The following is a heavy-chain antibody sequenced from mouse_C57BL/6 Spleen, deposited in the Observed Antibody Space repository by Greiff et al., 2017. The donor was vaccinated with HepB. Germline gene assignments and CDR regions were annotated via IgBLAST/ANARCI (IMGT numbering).Heavy chain of an antibody. V-gene: IGHV5-16*01. D-gene: IGHD2-12*01. Sequence: VQLKESEGGLVQPGSSMKLSCTASGFTFSDYYMAWVRQVPEKGLEWVANINYDGSSTYYLDSLKSRFIISRDNAKNILYLQMSSLKSEDTATYYCASRRRGYYAMDYWGQGTSVTVSS. J-gene: IGHJ4*01. CDR3: ASRRRGYYAMDY. CDR2: INYDGSST. CDR1: GFTFSDYY.